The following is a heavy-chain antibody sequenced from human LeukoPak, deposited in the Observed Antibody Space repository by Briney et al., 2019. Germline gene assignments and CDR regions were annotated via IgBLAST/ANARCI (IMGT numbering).Heavy chain of an antibody. CDR3: ARGGGFDY. CDR1: GFTFSSYA. CDR2: ISYDGSNK. V-gene: IGHV3-30-3*01. D-gene: IGHD3-16*01. Sequence: PGGSLRLSCAASGFTFSSYAMHWVRRAPGKGLEWVAVISYDGSNKYYADSVKGRFTISRDNSKNTLYLQMNSLRAEDTAVYYCARGGGFDYWGQGTLVTVSS. J-gene: IGHJ4*02.